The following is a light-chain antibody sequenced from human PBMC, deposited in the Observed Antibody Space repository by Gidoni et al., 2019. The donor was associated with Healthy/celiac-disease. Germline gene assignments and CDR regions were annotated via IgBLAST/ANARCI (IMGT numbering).Light chain of an antibody. J-gene: IGLJ2*01. CDR2: DNN. Sequence: QSALTQPPSVSAAPRQQVTISCSGSSSNIGNNYVSWYQQLPGTAPKLLIYDNNKRPSGIPDRFSGSKSGTSATLGITGLQTGDEADDYCGTWDSSLSAVVFGGGTKLTVL. CDR3: GTWDSSLSAVV. CDR1: SSNIGNNY. V-gene: IGLV1-51*01.